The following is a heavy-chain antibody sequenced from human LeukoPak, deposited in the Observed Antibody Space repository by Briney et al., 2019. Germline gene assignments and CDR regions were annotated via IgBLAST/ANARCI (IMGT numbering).Heavy chain of an antibody. CDR2: MNPNSGNT. V-gene: IGHV1-8*01. J-gene: IGHJ4*02. D-gene: IGHD2-2*01. CDR1: GYTFTSYD. Sequence: ASVKVSCKASGYTFTSYDINWVRQATGQGLEWMGWMNPNSGNTGYAQKFQGRVTMTRNTSISTAYMELSSLRSEDAAVYYCARCSTSCYLSPGVLGYWGQGTLVTVSS. CDR3: ARCSTSCYLSPGVLGY.